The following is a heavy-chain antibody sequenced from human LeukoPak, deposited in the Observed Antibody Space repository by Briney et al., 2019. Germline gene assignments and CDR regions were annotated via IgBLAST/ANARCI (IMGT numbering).Heavy chain of an antibody. V-gene: IGHV4-59*01. Sequence: SETLSLTCTVSGGSISSYYWSWIRQPPGKGLEWIGYIYYSGSTNYNPSLKSRVTISVDTSKNQFSLKLSSVTAADTAVYYCARLGCCGGDLREDYYYYMDVWGKGTTVTISS. D-gene: IGHD2-21*02. CDR2: IYYSGST. CDR3: ARLGCCGGDLREDYYYYMDV. J-gene: IGHJ6*03. CDR1: GGSISSYY.